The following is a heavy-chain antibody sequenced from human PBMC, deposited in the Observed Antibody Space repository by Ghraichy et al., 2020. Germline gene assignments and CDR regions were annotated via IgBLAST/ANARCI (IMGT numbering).Heavy chain of an antibody. CDR1: GFTFSSYG. V-gene: IGHV3-33*01. J-gene: IGHJ4*02. CDR3: ARVPYSSSWYLDRGLKYYFDY. CDR2: IWYDGSNK. D-gene: IGHD6-13*01. Sequence: GGSLRLSCAASGFTFSSYGMHWVRQAPGKGLEWVAVIWYDGSNKYYADSVKGRFTISRDNSKNTLYLQMNSLRAEDTAVYYCARVPYSSSWYLDRGLKYYFDYWGQGTLVTVSS.